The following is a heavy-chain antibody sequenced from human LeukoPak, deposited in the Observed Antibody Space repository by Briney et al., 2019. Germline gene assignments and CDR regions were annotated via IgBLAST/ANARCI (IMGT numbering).Heavy chain of an antibody. Sequence: SETLSLTCAVYGGSFSGYYWSWIRQPPGKGLEWIGEINHSGSTNYNPSLKSRVTISVDTSKNQFSLKLSSVTAADTATYYCARGGSYHGYWGQGTLVTVSS. D-gene: IGHD1-26*01. J-gene: IGHJ4*02. CDR3: ARGGSYHGY. CDR2: INHSGST. V-gene: IGHV4-34*01. CDR1: GGSFSGYY.